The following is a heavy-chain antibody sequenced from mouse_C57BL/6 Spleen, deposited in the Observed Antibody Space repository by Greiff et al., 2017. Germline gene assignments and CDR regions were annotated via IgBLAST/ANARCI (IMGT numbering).Heavy chain of an antibody. D-gene: IGHD1-1*01. Sequence: VQLQQPGAELVRPGSSVKLSCKASGYTFTSYWMHWVKQRPIQGLEWIGNIDPSDSETHYNQKFKDKATLTVDKSSSTAYMQLSSLTSEDSAVYYCARDYYGHYFDYWGQGTTLTVSS. CDR2: IDPSDSET. J-gene: IGHJ2*01. V-gene: IGHV1-52*01. CDR3: ARDYYGHYFDY. CDR1: GYTFTSYW.